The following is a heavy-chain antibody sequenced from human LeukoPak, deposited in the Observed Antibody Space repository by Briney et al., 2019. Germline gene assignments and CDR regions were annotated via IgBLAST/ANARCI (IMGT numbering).Heavy chain of an antibody. V-gene: IGHV3-48*02. CDR1: GFTFSTYS. D-gene: IGHD5-18*01. Sequence: PGGSLRLSCAASGFTFSTYSMNWVRQAPGKGLEWLSHISSNSGTIYYADSVKCRFTTSRDNAKNSLFLQMNSLSDEDTAVYYCARDGIPFDYWGQGTLVTVSS. J-gene: IGHJ4*02. CDR2: ISSNSGTI. CDR3: ARDGIPFDY.